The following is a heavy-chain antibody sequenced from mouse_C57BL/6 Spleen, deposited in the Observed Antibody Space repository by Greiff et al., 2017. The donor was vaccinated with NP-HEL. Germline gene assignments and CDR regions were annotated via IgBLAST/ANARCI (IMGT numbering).Heavy chain of an antibody. V-gene: IGHV1-66*01. CDR1: GYSFTSYY. CDR3: ARNNYDYSWFAY. Sequence: LQESGPELVKPGASVKISCKASGYSFTSYYIHWVKQRPGQGLEWIGWIYPGSGNTKYNEKFKGKATLTADTSSSTAYMQLSSLTSEDSAVYYCARNNYDYSWFAYWGQGTLVTVSA. D-gene: IGHD2-4*01. CDR2: IYPGSGNT. J-gene: IGHJ3*01.